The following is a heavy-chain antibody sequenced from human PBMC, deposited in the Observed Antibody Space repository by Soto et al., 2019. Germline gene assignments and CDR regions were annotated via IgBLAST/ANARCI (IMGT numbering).Heavy chain of an antibody. CDR3: AREYVEMATAYYYYYGMDV. J-gene: IGHJ6*02. CDR1: GFTFSDYY. Sequence: QVQLVESGGGLVKPGGSLRLSCAASGFTFSDYYMSWIRQAPGKGLAWVSYISSSGSTIYYADSVKGRFTISRDNAKNSLYLQMNSLRAEDTAVYYCAREYVEMATAYYYYYGMDVWGQWPTVTVSS. CDR2: ISSSGSTI. D-gene: IGHD5-18*01. V-gene: IGHV3-11*01.